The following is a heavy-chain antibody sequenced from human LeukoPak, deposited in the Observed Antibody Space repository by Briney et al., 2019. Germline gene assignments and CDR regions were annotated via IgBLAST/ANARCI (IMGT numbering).Heavy chain of an antibody. V-gene: IGHV1-2*02. Sequence: GASVKVSCKASGYTFTDYYMHWVRQAPGQGLEWMGWINTHSGGTSYAQKFQGRVTMTRDTSISTGYMELNRLRSDDTAVYYCARSRISVPVDYWGRGTLVIVSS. J-gene: IGHJ4*02. CDR3: ARSRISVPVDY. CDR2: INTHSGGT. D-gene: IGHD6-19*01. CDR1: GYTFTDYY.